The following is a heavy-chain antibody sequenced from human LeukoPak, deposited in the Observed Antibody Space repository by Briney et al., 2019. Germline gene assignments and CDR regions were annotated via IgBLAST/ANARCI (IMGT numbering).Heavy chain of an antibody. D-gene: IGHD2-2*01. CDR2: INAGNGNT. CDR1: GYTFTSYA. J-gene: IGHJ6*04. CDR3: ARERIVVVPAARPDGVYYYYYGMDV. Sequence: VASVTVSCMASGYTFTSYAMHWVRQAPGQRLEWMGWINAGNGNTKYSQKFQGRVTITRDTSASTAYMELSSLRSEDTAVYYCARERIVVVPAARPDGVYYYYYGMDVWGKGTTVTVSS. V-gene: IGHV1-3*01.